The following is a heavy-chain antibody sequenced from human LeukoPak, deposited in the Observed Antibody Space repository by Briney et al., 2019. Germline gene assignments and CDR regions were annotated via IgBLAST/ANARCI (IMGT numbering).Heavy chain of an antibody. Sequence: PGGSLRLSCAASGFTFSSYAMSWVRQAPGKGLEWVSAISGSGGSTYYADSVKGRFTISRDNSKNTLYLQMNSLRAEDTAVYYCAKGGVRGVIGPHYFDYWGQGTPVTVSS. CDR3: AKGGVRGVIGPHYFDY. J-gene: IGHJ4*02. CDR2: ISGSGGST. V-gene: IGHV3-23*01. D-gene: IGHD3-10*01. CDR1: GFTFSSYA.